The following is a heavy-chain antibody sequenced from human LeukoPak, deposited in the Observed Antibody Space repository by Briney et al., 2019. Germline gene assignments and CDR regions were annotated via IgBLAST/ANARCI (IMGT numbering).Heavy chain of an antibody. CDR1: GGSFSGYY. Sequence: TPSETLSLTCAVYGGSFSGYYWSWIRQPPGKGLEWIGEINHSGSTNYNPSLKSRVTISVDTSKNQFSLKLSSVTAADTAVYYCARGWYDILTGPYYFDYWGQGILVTVSS. J-gene: IGHJ4*02. V-gene: IGHV4-34*01. D-gene: IGHD3-9*01. CDR2: INHSGST. CDR3: ARGWYDILTGPYYFDY.